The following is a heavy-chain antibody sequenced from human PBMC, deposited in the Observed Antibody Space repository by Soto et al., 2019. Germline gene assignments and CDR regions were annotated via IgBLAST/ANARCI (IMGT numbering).Heavy chain of an antibody. CDR2: IYYSGST. V-gene: IGHV4-39*01. CDR3: ARHVEADVNWCDP. J-gene: IGHJ5*02. Sequence: QLQLQESGPGLVKPSETLSLTCTVSGGSISSSSYYWGWIRQPPGKGLEWTGSIYYSGSTYYNPSLKSRVTISVDTSKNQFSLKLSSVTAADTAVYYCARHVEADVNWCDPWGQGTLVTVSS. CDR1: GGSISSSSYY.